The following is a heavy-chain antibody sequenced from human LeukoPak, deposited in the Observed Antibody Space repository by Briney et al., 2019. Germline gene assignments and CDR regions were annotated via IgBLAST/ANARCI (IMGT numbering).Heavy chain of an antibody. J-gene: IGHJ4*02. Sequence: PGGSLRLSCAASGFTVSSNYMNWVRQAPGKGLEWVSVIYSGATTYYADSVKGRFTISRDNSKNTLYLQMNSLRAEDTAVYYCAKDRRDGYNPLDYWGQGTLVTVSS. D-gene: IGHD5-24*01. CDR3: AKDRRDGYNPLDY. V-gene: IGHV3-53*05. CDR1: GFTVSSNY. CDR2: IYSGATT.